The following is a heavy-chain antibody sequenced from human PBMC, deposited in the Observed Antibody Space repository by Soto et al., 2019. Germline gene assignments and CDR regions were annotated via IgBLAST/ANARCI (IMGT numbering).Heavy chain of an antibody. CDR3: AKSEGYSFDI. D-gene: IGHD1-1*01. CDR2: IRQDGREE. V-gene: IGHV3-7*01. Sequence: QLVESGGGLVQPGGSLRLSCAASGFTFSSHWMTWVRQAPGKGLEWVANIRQDGREEHYLDSVKGRFTLSRDNAQNSLYLQMNGLRVEDTAVYYRAKSEGYSFDIRGQGTLVTVSS. CDR1: GFTFSSHW. J-gene: IGHJ3*02.